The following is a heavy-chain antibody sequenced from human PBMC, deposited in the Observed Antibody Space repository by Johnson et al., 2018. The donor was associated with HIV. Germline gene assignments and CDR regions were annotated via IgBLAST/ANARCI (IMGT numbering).Heavy chain of an antibody. CDR2: IYTGDST. Sequence: VQLVESGGGLIQPGGSLRLSCAASGFTVSASSMLWVRQAPAEGLKWVSLIYTGDSTSYADSVKGRVTISTDTSKNTLYLQMNALRAEDTAVYYCAISIPRPGWGDAFDIWGQGTMVTV. CDR3: AISIPRPGWGDAFDI. D-gene: IGHD3-16*01. J-gene: IGHJ3*02. V-gene: IGHV3-53*01. CDR1: GFTVSASS.